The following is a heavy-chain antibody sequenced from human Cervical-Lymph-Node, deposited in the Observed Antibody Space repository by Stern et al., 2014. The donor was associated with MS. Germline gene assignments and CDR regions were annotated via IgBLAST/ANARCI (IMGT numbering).Heavy chain of an antibody. V-gene: IGHV1-18*01. CDR3: ARDFLSSSGYYYFDY. CDR2: ISAHNGNT. CDR1: GYTFSSYG. Sequence: QVQLVQSGAEVKKPGASVKVSCKASGYTFSSYGFSWVRQAPGQGLEWMGWISAHNGNTNYAQKLQGRVTMTTDTSTSTAYMELRSLRSDDTAVYYCARDFLSSSGYYYFDYWGQGTLVTVSS. J-gene: IGHJ4*02. D-gene: IGHD3-10*01.